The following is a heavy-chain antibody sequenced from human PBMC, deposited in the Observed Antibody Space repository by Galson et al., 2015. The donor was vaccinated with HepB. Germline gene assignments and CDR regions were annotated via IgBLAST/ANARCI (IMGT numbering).Heavy chain of an antibody. V-gene: IGHV5-51*01. CDR2: IYPRASDI. J-gene: IGHJ6*02. Sequence: SGAEVKKPGESLKISCKGSGYSFDSYWIGWVRQMPGKGLERLGSIYPRASDIRYSQSFQGQVSISADKSINTAYLQWSSLKASDTAMYFCSRRQMYGSGIYSMHVWGHGTMVSV. D-gene: IGHD6-25*01. CDR3: SRRQMYGSGIYSMHV. CDR1: GYSFDSYW.